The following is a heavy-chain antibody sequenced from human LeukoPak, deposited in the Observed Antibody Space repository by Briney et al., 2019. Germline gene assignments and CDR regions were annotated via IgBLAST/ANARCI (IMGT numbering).Heavy chain of an antibody. CDR2: IYYSGST. CDR1: GGSISSSSYY. Sequence: SETLSLTCTVSGGSISSSSYYWGWIRQPPGKGLEWIGSIYYSGSTYYDPSLKSRVTISVDTSKNQFSLKLSSVTAADTAVYYCARRYYYDSSGYYDYWGQGTLVTVSS. D-gene: IGHD3-22*01. CDR3: ARRYYYDSSGYYDY. V-gene: IGHV4-39*01. J-gene: IGHJ4*02.